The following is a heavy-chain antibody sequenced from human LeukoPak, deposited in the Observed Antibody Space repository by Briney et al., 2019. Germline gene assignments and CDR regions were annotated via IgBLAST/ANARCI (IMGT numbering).Heavy chain of an antibody. V-gene: IGHV1-3*01. CDR1: GYTFTTYA. CDR3: ARVTYYYGSGNFPLYYFDY. CDR2: INAGNGNT. Sequence: AALTVSCRASGYTFTTYAMHWVRQAPGQRLEWMGWINAGNGNTKYSQKFQGRVTITRDTSASTAYMELSSLRSEDTAVYYCARVTYYYGSGNFPLYYFDYWGQGTLVTVSS. J-gene: IGHJ4*02. D-gene: IGHD3-10*01.